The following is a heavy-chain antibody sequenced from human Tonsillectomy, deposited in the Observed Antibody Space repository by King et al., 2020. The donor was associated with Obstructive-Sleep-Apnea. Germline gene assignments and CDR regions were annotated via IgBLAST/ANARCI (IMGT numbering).Heavy chain of an antibody. V-gene: IGHV1-18*01. Sequence: QLVQSGGELKEPGASVKVSCKASGYNFNAYGITWVRQVPGQGLEWMAWITVYNGYTNYAQTFQGRVAVTIDKSTGTAYMELRRLTSDDTAVYYCARDYYGSGSPNDAFDIWGQGTMVTV. CDR3: ARDYYGSGSPNDAFDI. CDR2: ITVYNGYT. D-gene: IGHD3-10*01. J-gene: IGHJ3*02. CDR1: GYNFNAYG.